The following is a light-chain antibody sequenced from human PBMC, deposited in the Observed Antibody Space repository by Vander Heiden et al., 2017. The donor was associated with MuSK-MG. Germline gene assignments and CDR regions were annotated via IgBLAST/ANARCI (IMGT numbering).Light chain of an antibody. CDR3: QQYYSYPGT. CDR2: DAS. V-gene: IGKV1-5*01. Sequence: DIQMTQSPSTLSASVGDRVTITCRASQSISSWLAWYQQKPGKAPKLLIYDASSLESGVPSRFSGSGSGTEFTLTISSLQPDDFATYYCQQYYSYPGTFGQGTKMEIK. J-gene: IGKJ2*01. CDR1: QSISSW.